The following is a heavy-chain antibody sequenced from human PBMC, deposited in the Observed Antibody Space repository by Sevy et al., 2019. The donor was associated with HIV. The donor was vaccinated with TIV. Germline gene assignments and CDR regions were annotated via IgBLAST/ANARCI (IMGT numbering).Heavy chain of an antibody. D-gene: IGHD5-18*01. Sequence: SETLSLTCTVSGGSISSGGYYWSWIRQHPGKGLEWIGYIYYSGSTYYNPSLKSRVTISVDTSKNQFFLKLSSVTAADTAVYYCAMGVRVSYGPRDDAFDIWGQGTMVTVSS. V-gene: IGHV4-31*03. CDR1: GGSISSGGYY. CDR2: IYYSGST. CDR3: AMGVRVSYGPRDDAFDI. J-gene: IGHJ3*02.